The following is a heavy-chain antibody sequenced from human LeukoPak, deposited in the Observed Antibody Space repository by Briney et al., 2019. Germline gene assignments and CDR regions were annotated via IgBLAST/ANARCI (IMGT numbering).Heavy chain of an antibody. J-gene: IGHJ6*02. D-gene: IGHD3-10*01. V-gene: IGHV1-2*02. CDR3: AREKPHGSGSYSPDAKDGMDV. CDR2: INPNSGGT. CDR1: GYTFTGYF. Sequence: ASVKVSCKASGYTFTGYFIHWVRQAPGQGLEWMGWINPNSGGTNYAQEFRGRVTMARDTSITTAYMELSSLTSDDTAVYYCAREKPHGSGSYSPDAKDGMDVWGQGTTVTVSS.